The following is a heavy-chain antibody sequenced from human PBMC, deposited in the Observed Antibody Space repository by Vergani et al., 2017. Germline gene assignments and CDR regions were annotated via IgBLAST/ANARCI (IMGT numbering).Heavy chain of an antibody. V-gene: IGHV3-9*01. CDR3: AKDTLSTVWGWFDP. Sequence: EVQLVESGGGLVQPGRSLRLSCAASGFTFDDYAMHWVRQAPGKGLEWVSGISWNSGSIGYADSVKGRFTISRDNAKNSLYLQMNSLRAEDTALYYCAKDTLSTVWGWFDPWGQGTLVTVSS. CDR1: GFTFDDYA. D-gene: IGHD3-16*01. CDR2: ISWNSGSI. J-gene: IGHJ5*02.